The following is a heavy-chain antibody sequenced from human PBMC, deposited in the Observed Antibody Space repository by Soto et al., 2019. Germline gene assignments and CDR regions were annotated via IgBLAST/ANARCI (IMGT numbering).Heavy chain of an antibody. V-gene: IGHV4-34*01. CDR1: GGSFSGYY. Sequence: SETLSLTCAVYGGSFSGYYWSWIRQPPGKGLEWIGEINHSGSTNYNPSLKSRVTISVDTSKNQFSLKLSSVTAADTAVYYCARGLINYYYYHMDVWGKGTTVTVSS. CDR3: ARGLINYYYYHMDV. J-gene: IGHJ6*03. CDR2: INHSGST.